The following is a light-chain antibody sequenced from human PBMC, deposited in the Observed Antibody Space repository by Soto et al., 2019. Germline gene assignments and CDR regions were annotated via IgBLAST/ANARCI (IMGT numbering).Light chain of an antibody. CDR1: QTVSSS. V-gene: IGKV3-20*01. CDR2: GAS. CDR3: QQYGGSPRP. J-gene: IGKJ1*01. Sequence: SGLTQYPGTLSLSPGERATLSCRASQTVSSSLAWYQQKPGQAPRLLISGASSRAADIPDRFSGSGSGTDFTLTINRLEPEDFAVYYCQQYGGSPRPFGQGGKVDIK.